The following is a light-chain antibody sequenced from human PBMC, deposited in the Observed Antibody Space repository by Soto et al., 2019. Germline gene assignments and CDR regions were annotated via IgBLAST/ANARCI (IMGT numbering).Light chain of an antibody. CDR3: QQYDSYSGLT. V-gene: IGKV1-5*03. CDR2: TAS. J-gene: IGKJ4*01. CDR1: QSISNW. Sequence: DLQMTQSPSTLSASVGDRVTITCRASQSISNWLAWYQQKPGKAPKLLIYTASNLNSGVPSRFSGSGSGTEFTLTIRSLQPDDCATYYCQQYDSYSGLTFGGGTKVEIK.